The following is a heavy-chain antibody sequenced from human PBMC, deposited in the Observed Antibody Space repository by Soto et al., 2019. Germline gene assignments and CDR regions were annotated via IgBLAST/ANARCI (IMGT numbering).Heavy chain of an antibody. CDR1: GFTFSSYG. J-gene: IGHJ6*02. D-gene: IGHD3-10*01. CDR3: AKDERFGDYGMDV. V-gene: IGHV3-30*18. Sequence: GGSLRLSCAASGFTFSSYGMHWVRQAPGKGLEWVAVISYDGSNKYYADSVKDRFTISRDNSKNTLYLQMNSLRAEDTAVYYCAKDERFGDYGMDVWGQGTTVTVSS. CDR2: ISYDGSNK.